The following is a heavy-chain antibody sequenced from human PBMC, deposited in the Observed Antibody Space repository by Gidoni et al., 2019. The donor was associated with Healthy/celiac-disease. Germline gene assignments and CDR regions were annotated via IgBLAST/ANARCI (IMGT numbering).Heavy chain of an antibody. Sequence: EVQLVESAGGLVKPGGSLSLSCAASGFTFSSYSMNWVRQAPGKGLEWVSSISSSSSYIYYADSVKGRFTISRDNAKNSLYLQMNSLRAEDTAVYYCARSYYYDSSAHGAFDIWGQGTMVTVSS. J-gene: IGHJ3*02. D-gene: IGHD3-22*01. CDR3: ARSYYYDSSAHGAFDI. CDR2: ISSSSSYI. V-gene: IGHV3-21*01. CDR1: GFTFSSYS.